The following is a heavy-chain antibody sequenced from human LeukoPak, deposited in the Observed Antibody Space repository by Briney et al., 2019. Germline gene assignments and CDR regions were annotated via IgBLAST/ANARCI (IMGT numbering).Heavy chain of an antibody. J-gene: IGHJ6*02. CDR1: GGTFSSYA. CDR2: IIPIFGTA. CDR3: AREGTRQNVLRYFDLDLYYYYGMDV. D-gene: IGHD3-9*01. V-gene: IGHV1-69*01. Sequence: GSSVKVPCKASGGTFSSYAISWVRQAPGQGLEWMGGIIPIFGTANYAQKFQGRVTITADESTSTAYKELSSLRSEDTAVYYCAREGTRQNVLRYFDLDLYYYYGMDVWGQGTTVTVSS.